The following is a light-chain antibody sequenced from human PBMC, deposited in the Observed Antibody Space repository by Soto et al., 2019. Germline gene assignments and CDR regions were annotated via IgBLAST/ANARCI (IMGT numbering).Light chain of an antibody. J-gene: IGLJ2*01. V-gene: IGLV3-1*01. Sequence: SYELPQPPSVSVSPGQTASITCSGDKLDDIYVSWYQQKPGQSPVLVLYQDNKRPSGIPERFSGSNSGNTATLTISGTQSMDEADYYCQAWDSRTARVLFGGGTKLTVL. CDR3: QAWDSRTARVL. CDR2: QDN. CDR1: KLDDIY.